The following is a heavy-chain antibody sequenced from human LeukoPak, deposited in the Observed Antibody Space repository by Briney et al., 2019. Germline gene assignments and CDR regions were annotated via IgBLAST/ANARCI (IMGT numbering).Heavy chain of an antibody. Sequence: TGESLKISCKASGYSFTSYWIGWVRQMPGKGLEWMGVIYPGDSDSRYSPSFQGQVTISADKSISTAYLQWSSLKASDTAMYYCVRLNSGGFDYWGQGTLVTVSS. CDR3: VRLNSGGFDY. D-gene: IGHD3-10*01. J-gene: IGHJ4*02. CDR2: IYPGDSDS. V-gene: IGHV5-51*01. CDR1: GYSFTSYW.